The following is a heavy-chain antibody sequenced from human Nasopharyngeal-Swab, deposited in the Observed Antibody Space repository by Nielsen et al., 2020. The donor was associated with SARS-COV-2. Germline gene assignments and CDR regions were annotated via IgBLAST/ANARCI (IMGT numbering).Heavy chain of an antibody. D-gene: IGHD5-12*01. V-gene: IGHV3-30-3*01. J-gene: IGHJ5*02. CDR1: GFTFSSYA. CDR3: VKDLAYDEVS. Sequence: GGSLRLSCAASGFTFSSYAMHWVRQAPGKGLEWVAVISYDGGNKYYADSVKGRFTISRDNSKNTLYLQMNSLRGEDTAIYYCVKDLAYDEVSWGQGTLVTVSS. CDR2: ISYDGGNK.